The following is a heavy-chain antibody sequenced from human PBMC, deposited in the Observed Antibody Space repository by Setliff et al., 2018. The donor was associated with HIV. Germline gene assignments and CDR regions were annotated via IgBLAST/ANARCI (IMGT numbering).Heavy chain of an antibody. CDR3: ARDMHANINAQDV. Sequence: PSETLSLTCTVSGGLITNDGCYWTWIRQHPEKGLEWIGYIYFNGKTYYNPSLGGRAAMSVGTSKNQFSLMLSSVTAADTAVYYCARDMHANINAQDVWGQGTLVTVSS. J-gene: IGHJ1*01. CDR1: GGLITNDGCY. V-gene: IGHV4-31*03. CDR2: IYFNGKT. D-gene: IGHD2-8*01.